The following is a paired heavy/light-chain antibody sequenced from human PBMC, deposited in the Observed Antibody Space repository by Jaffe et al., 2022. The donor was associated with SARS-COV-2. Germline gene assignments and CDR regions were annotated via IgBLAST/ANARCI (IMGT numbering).Heavy chain of an antibody. CDR2: IYAGDSDT. V-gene: IGHV5-51*01. CDR1: GFTFSSYW. J-gene: IGHJ3*02. D-gene: IGHD3-10*01. CDR3: ARPRESGRFAAFDI. Sequence: EVQLVQSGEEVKKPGESLKISCQGSGFTFSSYWIGWVRQRPGRGLEWMGVIYAGDSDTRYSPSFQGQVTLSVDKSINTAYLQWSSLKASDTAMYYCARPRESGRFAAFDIWGQGTMVTVTS.
Light chain of an antibody. V-gene: IGLV3-25*03. CDR1: ALPKQY. CDR2: NDR. J-gene: IGLJ3*02. CDR3: QSGDSTGSYWV. Sequence: YELTQPPSVSVSPGQTARITCSGDALPKQYVYWYYQKPGRAPVLVIYNDRERPSGIPERFSGSSSGTTVTLTISGVEAEDEADYYCQSGDSTGSYWVFGGGTKLTVL.